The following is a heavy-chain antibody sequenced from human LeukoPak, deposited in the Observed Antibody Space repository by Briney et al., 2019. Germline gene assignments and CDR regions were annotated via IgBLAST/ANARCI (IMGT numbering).Heavy chain of an antibody. J-gene: IGHJ4*02. CDR1: GGSISTSGYY. Sequence: SETLSLTCTVSGGSISTSGYYWGWIRQPPGEGLEWIGIIYYSGSTYYNPSLKSRVTLSVDASRNQFSLKLSSVTAADTAVYYCARLSYCIGGTCFHDHWGQGTLVTVSS. CDR2: IYYSGST. V-gene: IGHV4-39*01. CDR3: ARLSYCIGGTCFHDH. D-gene: IGHD2-15*01.